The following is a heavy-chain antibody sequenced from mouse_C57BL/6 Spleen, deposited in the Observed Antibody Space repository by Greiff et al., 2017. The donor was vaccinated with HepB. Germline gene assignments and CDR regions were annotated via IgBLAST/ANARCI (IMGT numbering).Heavy chain of an antibody. J-gene: IGHJ3*01. CDR3: ARGGQRRLRGFAY. D-gene: IGHD3-2*02. V-gene: IGHV1-19*01. Sequence: EVQLQQSGPVLVKPGASVKMSCKASGYTFTDYYMNWVKQSHGKSLEWIGVINPYNGGTSYNQKFKGKATLTVDKSSSTAYMELNSLTSEDSAVYYCARGGQRRLRGFAYWGQGTLVTVSA. CDR1: GYTFTDYY. CDR2: INPYNGGT.